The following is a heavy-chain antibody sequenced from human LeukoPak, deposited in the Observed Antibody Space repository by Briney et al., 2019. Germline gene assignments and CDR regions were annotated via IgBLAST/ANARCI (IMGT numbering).Heavy chain of an antibody. Sequence: PGGSLRFSCAASGFTFSSHGLSWVRQAPGEGLEWVSSVGRDGATFYADSVKGRFTISRDNSKNTLYLQMTSLRAGDTAIYYCASRGAGYYFDYWGQGTLVTFSS. J-gene: IGHJ4*02. CDR2: VGRDGAT. CDR1: GFTFSSHG. V-gene: IGHV3-23*01. CDR3: ASRGAGYYFDY. D-gene: IGHD6-19*01.